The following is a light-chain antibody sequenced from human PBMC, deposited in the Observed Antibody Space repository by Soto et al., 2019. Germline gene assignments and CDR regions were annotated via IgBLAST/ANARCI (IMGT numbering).Light chain of an antibody. V-gene: IGLV2-8*01. Sequence: QSVLTQPASVSGSPGQSITISCTGTSNDVGGYNLVSWYQQHPGKVPKLIIHEVSKRPSGVPDRFSASKSGNTASLTVSGLQAEDEADYYCSSHGGSNNFYVFGTGTKLTVL. CDR2: EVS. CDR3: SSHGGSNNFYV. CDR1: SNDVGGYNL. J-gene: IGLJ1*01.